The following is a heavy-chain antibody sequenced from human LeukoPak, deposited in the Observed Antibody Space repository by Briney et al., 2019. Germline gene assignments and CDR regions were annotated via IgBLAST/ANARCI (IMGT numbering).Heavy chain of an antibody. Sequence: PGGSLRLSCAASGFTFSGYAMHWVRQAPGKGLEWVAGMSYDGRNRYCADSVKDRFTISRDNSKNTLYLQMNSLRADDTAVYYCTRDHDYGGNDYWGQGTLVTVSS. CDR1: GFTFSGYA. V-gene: IGHV3-30*01. CDR3: TRDHDYGGNDY. J-gene: IGHJ4*02. CDR2: MSYDGRNR. D-gene: IGHD4-23*01.